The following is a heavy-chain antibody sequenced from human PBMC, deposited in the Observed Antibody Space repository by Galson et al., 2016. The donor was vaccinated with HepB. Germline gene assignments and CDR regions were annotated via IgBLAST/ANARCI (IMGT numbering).Heavy chain of an antibody. Sequence: TLSLTCTVSGGSISSGAYYWSWIRQPAGRGLEWIGRVYSSGSTNYNPSLKTRDTISINTSKNQFSLRLSFVTAADTAVYYCARVSVLTSMETKSDAFDIWGQGTMVTVSS. CDR2: VYSSGST. V-gene: IGHV4-61*02. D-gene: IGHD2/OR15-2a*01. J-gene: IGHJ3*02. CDR1: GGSISSGAYY. CDR3: ARVSVLTSMETKSDAFDI.